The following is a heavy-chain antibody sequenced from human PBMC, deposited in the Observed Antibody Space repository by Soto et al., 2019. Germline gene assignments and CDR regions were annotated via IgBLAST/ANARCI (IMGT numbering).Heavy chain of an antibody. D-gene: IGHD2-15*01. CDR2: INPSGGST. CDR3: ARAGVSPRWPPRIYYFDY. CDR1: GYTFTSYY. Sequence: ASVKVSCKASGYTFTSYYMHWVRQAPGQGLEWLGIINPSGGSTSYAQKFQGRVTMTRDTSTSTAYMELSSLRSEDTAVYYCARAGVSPRWPPRIYYFDYWGQGTLVTVSS. V-gene: IGHV1-46*01. J-gene: IGHJ4*02.